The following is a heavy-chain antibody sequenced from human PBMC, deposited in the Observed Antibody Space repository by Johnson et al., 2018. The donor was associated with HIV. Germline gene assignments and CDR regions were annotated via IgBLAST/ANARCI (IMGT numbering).Heavy chain of an antibody. Sequence: VQLLESGGGLVKPGVSLRLSCAASGFTVSSNYMSWVRRAPGKGLEWVSVIYSGGSAYYADSVKGRFTISRDNSKNTLYLQMNSLRAEDTALYYCARGWDAFDIWGQGTMVTVSS. V-gene: IGHV3-66*01. J-gene: IGHJ3*02. CDR1: GFTVSSNY. CDR2: IYSGGSA. D-gene: IGHD2-15*01. CDR3: ARGWDAFDI.